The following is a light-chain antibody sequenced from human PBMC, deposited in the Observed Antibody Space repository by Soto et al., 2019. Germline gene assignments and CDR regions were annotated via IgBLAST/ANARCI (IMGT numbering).Light chain of an antibody. CDR3: SSYTNSGTLVL. Sequence: QSVLTQPASVSGSPGQSITISCTGTSSDVGGYNCVSWYQHHPGKAPKLIIYEVSNRPSGVSNRFSASKSGNTASLTIFGLQAEDEADYYCSSYTNSGTLVLFGGGTQLTVL. CDR1: SSDVGGYNC. V-gene: IGLV2-14*01. J-gene: IGLJ2*01. CDR2: EVS.